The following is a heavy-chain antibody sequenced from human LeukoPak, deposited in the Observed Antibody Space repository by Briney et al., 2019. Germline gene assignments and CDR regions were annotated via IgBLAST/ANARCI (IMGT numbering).Heavy chain of an antibody. CDR3: ARSGRGTYYYFDY. CDR1: GYTFTSYY. D-gene: IGHD1-26*01. CDR2: INPSGGST. Sequence: ASVKVSCKASGYTFTSYYMHWVRQAPGEGLEWMGIINPSGGSTSYAQKFQGRVTMTRDMSTSTAYMELRSLRSDDTAVYYCARSGRGTYYYFDYWGQGTLVTVSS. J-gene: IGHJ4*02. V-gene: IGHV1-46*01.